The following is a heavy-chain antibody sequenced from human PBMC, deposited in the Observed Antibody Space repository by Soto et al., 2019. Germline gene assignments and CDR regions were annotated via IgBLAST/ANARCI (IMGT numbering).Heavy chain of an antibody. CDR2: IYNSGST. D-gene: IGHD6-13*01. CDR1: GGSISSGDYY. V-gene: IGHV4-31*03. J-gene: IGHJ5*02. CDR3: ARARRYTSSWFWFDP. Sequence: PSSTLSLTCTFSGGSISSGDYYWSWIRQQPGKGLEWIGYIYNSGSTDYNPSLKSRLTMSVDTAKNQFSLKLTSVTAADTAVYYCARARRYTSSWFWFDPWGQGTLVTVSS.